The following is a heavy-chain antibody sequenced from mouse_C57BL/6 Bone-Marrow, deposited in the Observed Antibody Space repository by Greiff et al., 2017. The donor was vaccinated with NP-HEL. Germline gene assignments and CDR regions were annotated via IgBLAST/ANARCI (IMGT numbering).Heavy chain of an antibody. V-gene: IGHV6-3*01. CDR2: IRLKSDNYAT. CDR3: TAYYSNNYYAMDY. D-gene: IGHD2-5*01. CDR1: GFTFSNYW. Sequence: EVKLQESGGGLVQPGGSMKLSCVASGFTFSNYWMNWVRQSPEKGLEWVAQIRLKSDNYATHYAESVKGRFTISRDDSKSSVYLQMNNLRAEDTGIYYCTAYYSNNYYAMDYWGQGTSVTVSS. J-gene: IGHJ4*01.